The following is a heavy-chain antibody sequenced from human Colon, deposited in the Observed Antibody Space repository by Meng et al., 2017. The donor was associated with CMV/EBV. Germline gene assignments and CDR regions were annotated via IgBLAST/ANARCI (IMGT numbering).Heavy chain of an antibody. Sequence: GGSLRLSCEVSGLSLSYYGMSWVRRAPGKGLEWVSTISGSGIMTHYTDSVKGRFTVSRDNFRNTLYLQMDSLRAEDTAVYFCAKAPSHCNSTNCYLDDWGRGTLVTVSS. J-gene: IGHJ4*02. D-gene: IGHD2-2*01. V-gene: IGHV3-23*01. CDR3: AKAPSHCNSTNCYLDD. CDR1: GLSLSYYG. CDR2: ISGSGIMT.